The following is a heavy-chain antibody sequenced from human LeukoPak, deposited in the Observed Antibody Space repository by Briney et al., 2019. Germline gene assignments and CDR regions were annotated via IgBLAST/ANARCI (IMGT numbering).Heavy chain of an antibody. J-gene: IGHJ4*02. CDR1: GFTFSSYG. CDR3: ARDKHDDYGDYGFDY. V-gene: IGHV3-30*03. D-gene: IGHD4-17*01. Sequence: GGSLRLSCAASGFTFSSYGMHWVRQAPGKGLEWVAVISYDGSNKYYADSVKGRFTISRDNSKNTLFLQMNSLRAEDTAVYYCARDKHDDYGDYGFDYWGQGTLVTVSS. CDR2: ISYDGSNK.